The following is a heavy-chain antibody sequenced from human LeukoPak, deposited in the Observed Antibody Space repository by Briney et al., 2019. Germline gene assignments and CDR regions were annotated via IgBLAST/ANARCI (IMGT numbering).Heavy chain of an antibody. CDR3: ARGDFWSGYSNYYYMDV. J-gene: IGHJ6*03. CDR1: GYTFPNYD. Sequence: ASVKVSCKASGYTFPNYDINWVRQATGQGLEWMGWMNRHTGHTGYAQKFQGRVTFTRNTSISTAFMDLGSLMSEDTAVYYCARGDFWSGYSNYYYMDVWGKGTTVTVSS. D-gene: IGHD3-3*01. V-gene: IGHV1-8*03. CDR2: MNRHTGHT.